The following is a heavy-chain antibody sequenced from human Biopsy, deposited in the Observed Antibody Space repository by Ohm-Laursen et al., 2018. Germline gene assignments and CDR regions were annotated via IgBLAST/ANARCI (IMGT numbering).Heavy chain of an antibody. CDR1: GGSISSYY. CDR2: IYYTGST. D-gene: IGHD1-26*01. J-gene: IGHJ2*01. V-gene: IGHV4-59*08. CDR3: ARHAPSYSGSYWRYFDL. Sequence: PSQTLSLTCPVSGGSISSYYWSWIRQPPGKGLEWIGYIYYTGSTNYNPSLKSRVTISVDTSMNHLSLRLTFVTAADTAVYYCARHAPSYSGSYWRYFDLWGRGTLVTVSS.